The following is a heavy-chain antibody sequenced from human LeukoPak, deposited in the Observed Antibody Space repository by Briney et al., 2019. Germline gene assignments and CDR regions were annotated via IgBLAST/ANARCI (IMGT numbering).Heavy chain of an antibody. J-gene: IGHJ4*02. CDR1: GGSISSSSYH. Sequence: SETLSLTCTVSGGSISSSSYHWGWIRQPPGKGLEWIGNLYYSGSTYYNPSLKSRVTISVDTSKNQFSLKLTSVTAADTAVYYCARGSTPATFDYWGQGTLVTVSS. CDR2: LYYSGST. CDR3: ARGSTPATFDY. V-gene: IGHV4-39*01.